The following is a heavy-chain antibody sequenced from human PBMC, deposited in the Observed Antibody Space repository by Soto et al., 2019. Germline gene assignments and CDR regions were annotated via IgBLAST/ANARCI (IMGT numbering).Heavy chain of an antibody. V-gene: IGHV3-33*01. D-gene: IGHD3-9*01. J-gene: IGHJ3*02. CDR2: IWSDGSNK. Sequence: QVQLVESGGGVVQPGRSLRLSCAASGFTFSSYGMHWVRQAPGKGLEWVAVIWSDGSNKYNGDSVKGRFTISRDNSKNTLNLQMNSLRAEDTAVYYCARDPPEDNRGYFALDIWGQGTMVTVSS. CDR1: GFTFSSYG. CDR3: ARDPPEDNRGYFALDI.